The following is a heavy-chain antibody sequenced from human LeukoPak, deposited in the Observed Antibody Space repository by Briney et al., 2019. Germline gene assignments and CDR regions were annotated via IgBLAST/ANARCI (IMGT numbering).Heavy chain of an antibody. Sequence: GGSLRLSCAASGFTFSSYGMHWVRQAPGKGLEWVAFIRYDGSNKYYADSVKGRFSISRDNSKNTLYLQMNSLRAEDTAVYYCAKDLEIAVAGSNWFDPWGQGTLVTVSS. D-gene: IGHD6-19*01. CDR1: GFTFSSYG. CDR3: AKDLEIAVAGSNWFDP. J-gene: IGHJ5*02. CDR2: IRYDGSNK. V-gene: IGHV3-30*02.